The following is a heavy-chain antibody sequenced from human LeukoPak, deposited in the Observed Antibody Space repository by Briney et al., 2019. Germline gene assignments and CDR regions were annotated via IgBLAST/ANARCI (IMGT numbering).Heavy chain of an antibody. CDR2: ISGSGGST. Sequence: GGSLRLSCAASGFTFSSYAMSWVRQAPGKGLEWVSAISGSGGSTYYADSVKGRFTISRDNSKNTLYLQMNSLRAEDTAVYYCAKVIIAVAGTKGAFDPWGQGTPVTVSS. CDR1: GFTFSSYA. V-gene: IGHV3-23*01. J-gene: IGHJ5*02. CDR3: AKVIIAVAGTKGAFDP. D-gene: IGHD6-19*01.